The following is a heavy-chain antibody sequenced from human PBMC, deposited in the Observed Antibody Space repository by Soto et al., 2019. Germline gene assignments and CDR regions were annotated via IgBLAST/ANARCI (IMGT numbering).Heavy chain of an antibody. CDR3: VRGHKSRYLVTTWEY. J-gene: IGHJ4*02. Sequence: VQLVESGGGLVQPGGSLRRSCVFSGFTFSDHYMDWVRQAPGKGLEWVGRMRNKANSYTIVYAASVKGRFTISRDDSKNSMYLQMNSMKIEDTAVYYCVRGHKSRYLVTTWEYWGQGTLVTVSS. D-gene: IGHD4-17*01. V-gene: IGHV3-72*01. CDR2: MRNKANSYTI. CDR1: GFTFSDHY.